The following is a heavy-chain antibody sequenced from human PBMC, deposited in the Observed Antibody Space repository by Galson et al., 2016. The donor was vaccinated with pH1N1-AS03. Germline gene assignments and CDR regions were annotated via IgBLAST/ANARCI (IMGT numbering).Heavy chain of an antibody. J-gene: IGHJ4*02. D-gene: IGHD6-13*01. CDR3: ALGRRAALAGVPLDR. CDR1: GFTFSSYG. V-gene: IGHV3-30*03. Sequence: SLRLSCAASGFTFSSYGMHWLRQAPGKGLEWVASISYDGINIYYADSVKGRLTISRDNSKNTLFLQMNSLRVEDTAIYYCALGRRAALAGVPLDRWGQGTLVTVSS. CDR2: ISYDGINI.